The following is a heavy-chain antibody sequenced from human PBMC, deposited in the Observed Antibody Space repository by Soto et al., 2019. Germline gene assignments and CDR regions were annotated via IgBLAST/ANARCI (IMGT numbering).Heavy chain of an antibody. CDR1: GLTFTSSA. V-gene: IGHV1-58*02. Sequence: QMQLVQSGPEVKKPGTSGKVSCKASGLTFTSSAMQWVRQARGQRRGWIGGIVVGSGNTNYAQKFQERVTITRDMSTSTAYMELSSLRTEATAVYYCAARSGVRDDAFDIWGHGTMVTVSS. CDR3: AARSGVRDDAFDI. D-gene: IGHD2-15*01. J-gene: IGHJ3*02. CDR2: IVVGSGNT.